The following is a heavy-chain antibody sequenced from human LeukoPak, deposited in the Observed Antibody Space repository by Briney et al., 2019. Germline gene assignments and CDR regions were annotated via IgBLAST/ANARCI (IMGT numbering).Heavy chain of an antibody. J-gene: IGHJ4*02. Sequence: GGSLRLSCVASGFTFRTYAMSWVRQAPGKGLEWISGVSDSGGMTNYADSVKGRFTISRDNSKNTLYLQMSSLRAEDTAIYYFATRGRDREFDYWGQGTLVTVSS. CDR1: GFTFRTYA. D-gene: IGHD1-26*01. V-gene: IGHV3-23*01. CDR2: VSDSGGMT. CDR3: ATRGRDREFDY.